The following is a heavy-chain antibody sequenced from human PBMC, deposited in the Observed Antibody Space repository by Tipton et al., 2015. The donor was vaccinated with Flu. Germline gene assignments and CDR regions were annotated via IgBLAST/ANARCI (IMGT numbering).Heavy chain of an antibody. Sequence: TLSLTCAVYGGSFSGYYWSWIRQPPGKGLEWIGEINHSGSTNYNPSLKSRVTISVDTSKNQFSLKLSSVTAADTAVYYCARFGSYGSGSHETAYWGQGTLVTVSS. CDR1: GGSFSGYY. D-gene: IGHD3-10*01. CDR3: ARFGSYGSGSHETAY. J-gene: IGHJ4*02. V-gene: IGHV4-34*01. CDR2: INHSGST.